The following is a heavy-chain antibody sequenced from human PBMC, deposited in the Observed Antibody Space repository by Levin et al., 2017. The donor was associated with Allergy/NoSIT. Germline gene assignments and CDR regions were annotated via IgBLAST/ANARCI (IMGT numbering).Heavy chain of an antibody. J-gene: IGHJ4*02. Sequence: PGGSLRLSCAASGFTFSSYAMSWVRQAPGKGLEWVSTISGSVGNTYYADSVKGRFTISRDNSKNTLYLQMNSLRAEDTAVYYCAKCYGSRGWQLFDYWGQGTLVTVSS. CDR2: ISGSVGNT. V-gene: IGHV3-23*01. CDR3: AKCYGSRGWQLFDY. D-gene: IGHD6-19*01. CDR1: GFTFSSYA.